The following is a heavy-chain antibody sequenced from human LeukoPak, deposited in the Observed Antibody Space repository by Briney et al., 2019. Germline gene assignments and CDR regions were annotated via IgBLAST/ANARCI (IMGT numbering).Heavy chain of an antibody. CDR1: GGSFSGYY. J-gene: IGHJ4*02. D-gene: IGHD3-10*01. Sequence: SETLSLTCAVSGGSFSGYYWSWVRQPPGKGLEWIGEINHSGSTNYNPSLKSRVTISVHTSKNQFSLKLSSVTAADTAVYYCARSPYRFGELSHFDYWGQGILVTVSS. CDR3: ARSPYRFGELSHFDY. V-gene: IGHV4-34*01. CDR2: INHSGST.